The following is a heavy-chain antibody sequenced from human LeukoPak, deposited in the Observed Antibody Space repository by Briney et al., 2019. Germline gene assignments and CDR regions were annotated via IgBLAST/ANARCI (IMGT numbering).Heavy chain of an antibody. J-gene: IGHJ1*01. D-gene: IGHD3-10*01. Sequence: GGSLRLSCAASGFTFPDAWMHWVRQAPGKGLEWVGRIKNRNRGRTTDYTAPVKGRFTISRDDSRDTVYLQMNSLRTDDTAVYYCVTDGGQLPYYFTYWGQGTPVTVSS. V-gene: IGHV3-15*01. CDR2: IKNRNRGRTT. CDR1: GFTFPDAW. CDR3: VTDGGQLPYYFTY.